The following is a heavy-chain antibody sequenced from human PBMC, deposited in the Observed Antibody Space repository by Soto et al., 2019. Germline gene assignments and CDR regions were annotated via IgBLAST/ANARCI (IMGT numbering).Heavy chain of an antibody. V-gene: IGHV3-7*04. Sequence: EVPLVESGGGLVQTGGSLRLSCAISESTVRRDWMNWVRQAPGKGLEWVAHVNQDGSQKYYVDSVKGRFTISRDNANNLLYLQMNSLRAGDTAMYYCSGGVEDAFWGQGTLVTVSS. CDR3: SGGVEDAF. CDR2: VNQDGSQK. CDR1: ESTVRRDW. J-gene: IGHJ4*02. D-gene: IGHD2-15*01.